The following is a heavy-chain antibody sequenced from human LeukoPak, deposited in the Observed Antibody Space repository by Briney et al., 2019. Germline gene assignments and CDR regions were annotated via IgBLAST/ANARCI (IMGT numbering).Heavy chain of an antibody. CDR3: ARDETRGGDCNY. CDR2: IKEDGSEK. CDR1: GFTFSNYW. Sequence: PGGSLRLSCAASGFTFSNYWMAWVRQAPGKGLEWVASIKEDGSEKYYLDSVKGRFTISRDNTKNSPYLQMNSLGAEDTAVYYCARDETRGGDCNYWGQGTLVTVSS. J-gene: IGHJ4*02. D-gene: IGHD2-21*01. V-gene: IGHV3-7*01.